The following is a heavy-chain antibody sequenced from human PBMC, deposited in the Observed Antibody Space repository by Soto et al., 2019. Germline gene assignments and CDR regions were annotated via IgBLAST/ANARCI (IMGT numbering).Heavy chain of an antibody. CDR1: GFTFTSSA. J-gene: IGHJ6*02. V-gene: IGHV1-58*01. Sequence: SVKVSCKASGFTFTSSAVQWVRQARGQRLEWIGWIVVGSGNTNYAQKFQERVTITRDMSTSTAYMELSSLRSEDTAVYYCAADQPDFWSGYYPGYYYGMDVWGQGTTVTVSS. CDR3: AADQPDFWSGYYPGYYYGMDV. D-gene: IGHD3-3*01. CDR2: IVVGSGNT.